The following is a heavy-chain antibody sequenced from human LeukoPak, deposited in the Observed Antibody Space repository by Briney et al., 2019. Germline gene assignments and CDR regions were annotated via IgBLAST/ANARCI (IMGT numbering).Heavy chain of an antibody. J-gene: IGHJ4*02. CDR1: GGSISSYY. V-gene: IGHV4-59*01. D-gene: IGHD4-17*01. CDR3: AREGDDYAFGYFDY. Sequence: SETLSLTCAVSGGSISSYYWSWIRQPPGKGLEWIGYIYYSGSTNYNPSLKSRVTISVDTSKNQFSLKLSSVTAADTAVYYCAREGDDYAFGYFDYWGQGTLVTVSS. CDR2: IYYSGST.